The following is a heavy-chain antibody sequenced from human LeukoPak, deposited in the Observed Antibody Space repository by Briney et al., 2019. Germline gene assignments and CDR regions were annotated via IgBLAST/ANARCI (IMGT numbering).Heavy chain of an antibody. V-gene: IGHV3-48*03. CDR3: AREPDYSSGWYMGDAFDI. J-gene: IGHJ3*02. CDR2: ISSSGSTV. Sequence: PGGSLRLSCAASGFTFSSYEMNWVRQAPGKGLEWVSYISSSGSTVYYADSVRGRFTISRDNAKNSLSLQMNSLRAEDTAVYYCAREPDYSSGWYMGDAFDIWGQGTMVTVSS. CDR1: GFTFSSYE. D-gene: IGHD6-19*01.